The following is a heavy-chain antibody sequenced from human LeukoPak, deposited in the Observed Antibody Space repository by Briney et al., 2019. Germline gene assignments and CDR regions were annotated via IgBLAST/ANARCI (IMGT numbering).Heavy chain of an antibody. Sequence: GGSLRLSCAASGFTFSSYGMHWVRQAPGKGLEWVAVISYDGSNKYYADSVKGRFTISRDNSKNTLYLQMNSLRAEDTAVYYCAKELRFLEWLLPNWFDPWGQGTLVTVSS. D-gene: IGHD3-3*01. J-gene: IGHJ5*02. CDR2: ISYDGSNK. CDR1: GFTFSSYG. V-gene: IGHV3-30*18. CDR3: AKELRFLEWLLPNWFDP.